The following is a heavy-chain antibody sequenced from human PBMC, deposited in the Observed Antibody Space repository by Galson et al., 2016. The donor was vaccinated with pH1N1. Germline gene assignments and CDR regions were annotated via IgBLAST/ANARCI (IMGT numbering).Heavy chain of an antibody. D-gene: IGHD2-8*01. Sequence: VKVSCKVSGYTFTDSYIHWVRQAPGKGLEWVGLVDPEDRKTIYADKFQDRVTITADTSTDTAYMELSSLRSEDTAVYFCATRGYRTLEAVDHWGQGTLVIVSS. CDR2: VDPEDRKT. V-gene: IGHV1-69-2*01. CDR3: ATRGYRTLEAVDH. J-gene: IGHJ4*02. CDR1: GYTFTDSY.